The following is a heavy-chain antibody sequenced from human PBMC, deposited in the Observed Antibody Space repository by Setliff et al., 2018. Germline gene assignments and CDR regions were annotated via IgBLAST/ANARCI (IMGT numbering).Heavy chain of an antibody. Sequence: SLRLSCEVSGFSFTSYAMNWVRQAPGKGLEWVSAISGHGSRTYYADSVKGRFTISRDNSKNTLYLHMNSLRAEDTAVYYCATSPANGGHDAFNIWGQGTVVTVSS. CDR2: ISGHGSRT. V-gene: IGHV3-23*01. J-gene: IGHJ3*02. D-gene: IGHD6-25*01. CDR1: GFSFTSYA. CDR3: ATSPANGGHDAFNI.